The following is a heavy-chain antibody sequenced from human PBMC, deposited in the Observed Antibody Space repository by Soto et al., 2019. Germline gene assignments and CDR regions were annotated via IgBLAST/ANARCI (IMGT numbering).Heavy chain of an antibody. CDR3: AKSMVRGVIIPFDY. J-gene: IGHJ4*02. Sequence: RRLSCAASGFTFSSYAMSWVRQAPGKGLEWVSAISGSGGSTYYADSVKGRFTISRDNSKNTLYLQMNSLRAEDTAVYYCAKSMVRGVIIPFDYWGQGTLVTVSS. CDR2: ISGSGGST. V-gene: IGHV3-23*01. D-gene: IGHD3-10*01. CDR1: GFTFSSYA.